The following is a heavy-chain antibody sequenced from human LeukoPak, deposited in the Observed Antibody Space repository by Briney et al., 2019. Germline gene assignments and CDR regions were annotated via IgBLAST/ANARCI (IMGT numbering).Heavy chain of an antibody. CDR3: ARDPRAYSSGWYDYYYYGMDV. Sequence: PGGSLRLSCAASGFTFSIYSMNWVRQAPGKGLEWVSSIISSSSYIYYADSVKGRFTISRDNAKNSLYLQMNSLRAEDTAVYYCARDPRAYSSGWYDYYYYGMDVWGKGPTVTVSS. CDR2: IISSSSYI. D-gene: IGHD6-19*01. V-gene: IGHV3-21*01. CDR1: GFTFSIYS. J-gene: IGHJ6*04.